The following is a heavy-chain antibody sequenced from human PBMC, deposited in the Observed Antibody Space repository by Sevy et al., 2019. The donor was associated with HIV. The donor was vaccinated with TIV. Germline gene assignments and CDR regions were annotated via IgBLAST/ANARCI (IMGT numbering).Heavy chain of an antibody. J-gene: IGHJ4*02. CDR1: GFTFSDHY. V-gene: IGHV3-72*01. D-gene: IGHD6-13*01. Sequence: GGSLRLSCVASGFTFSDHYMEWVRQAPGKGLEWVGRTRNKADGYTTEYAASVKGRFTISRDESKNSLYVQMNSLKTEGTAVYYCAAHAGIAAAGRVFDYWGQGTLVTVSS. CDR2: TRNKADGYTT. CDR3: AAHAGIAAAGRVFDY.